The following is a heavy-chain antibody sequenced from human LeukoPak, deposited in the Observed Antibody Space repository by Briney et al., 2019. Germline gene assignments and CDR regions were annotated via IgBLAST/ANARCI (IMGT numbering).Heavy chain of an antibody. CDR1: GFTFSIYA. J-gene: IGHJ4*02. D-gene: IGHD3-10*01. Sequence: PGGSLRLSCAASGFTFSIYAMSWVRQAPGKGLEWVSVISDSGGSTYYADSVKGRFTISRDNSKNTLYLQMNSLRAEDTAVYYCARALKGPMVRGVDYWGQGTLVTVSS. CDR2: ISDSGGST. CDR3: ARALKGPMVRGVDY. V-gene: IGHV3-23*01.